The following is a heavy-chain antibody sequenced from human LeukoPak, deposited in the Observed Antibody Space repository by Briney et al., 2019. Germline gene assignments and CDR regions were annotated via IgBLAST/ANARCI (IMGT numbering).Heavy chain of an antibody. CDR2: IFYSGST. V-gene: IGHV4-59*01. CDR3: ARGPSSNWFDP. CDR1: GASISSYF. Sequence: SETLSLTCTVSGASISSYFWSWIRQPPGKGLEFIGYIFYSGSTNYNPSLKSRVTISVDTSKNHLSLNLISVTAADTAVYFCARGPSSNWFDPWGQGTLVTVSS. J-gene: IGHJ5*02.